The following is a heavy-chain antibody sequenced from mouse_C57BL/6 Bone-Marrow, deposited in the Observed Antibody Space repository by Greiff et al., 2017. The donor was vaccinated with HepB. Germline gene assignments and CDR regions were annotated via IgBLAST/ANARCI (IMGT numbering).Heavy chain of an antibody. CDR2: INSDGGRT. V-gene: IGHV5-2*01. CDR1: EYEFPTHD. CDR3: AYSNGMDY. D-gene: IGHD2-5*01. J-gene: IGHJ4*01. Sequence: DVHLVESGGGLVQPGESLKLSCESNEYEFPTHDMSWVRKTPEKRLELVAAINSDGGRTYYPDTMEGRFIISRDNTKKTLYLQMSSLRSEDTAVYYCAYSNGMDYWGQGTSVTVSS.